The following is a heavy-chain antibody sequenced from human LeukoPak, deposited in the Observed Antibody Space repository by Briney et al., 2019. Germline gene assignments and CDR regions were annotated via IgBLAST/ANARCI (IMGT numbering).Heavy chain of an antibody. D-gene: IGHD6-6*01. V-gene: IGHV1-8*01. CDR1: GYTFASYD. Sequence: GASVKVSCKASGYTFASYDINWVRQATGHRLEWMGWMNPNSGNTGYAQKFQGRVTMTRDTSINTAYMELSNLRSEDTAVYYCARSTDSSAPYYYYHRDGWGEGTTVTDSS. CDR3: ARSTDSSAPYYYYHRDG. CDR2: MNPNSGNT. J-gene: IGHJ6*03.